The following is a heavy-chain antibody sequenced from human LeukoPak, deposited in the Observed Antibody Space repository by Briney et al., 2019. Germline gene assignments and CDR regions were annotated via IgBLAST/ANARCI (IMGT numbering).Heavy chain of an antibody. CDR3: ARSGSNDY. D-gene: IGHD5/OR15-5a*01. CDR2: ISYDGINE. V-gene: IGHV3-30-3*01. J-gene: IGHJ4*02. CDR1: AFTFNTYS. Sequence: GGSLRLSCAASAFTFNTYSMHWVGQAPGKGLEWVSVISYDGINEYYADSVKGRFTISRDNAKNSLYLQMNSLRAEDTAVYYCARSGSNDYWGQGTLVTVSS.